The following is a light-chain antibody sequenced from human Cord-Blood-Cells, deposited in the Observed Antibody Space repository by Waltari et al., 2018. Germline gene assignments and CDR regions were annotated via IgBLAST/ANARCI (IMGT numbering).Light chain of an antibody. CDR1: SSDVGSYNL. Sequence: QSALTQPASVSGSPGQSITISCTGTSSDVGSYNLVSWYQQHPGKAPKLMIYEGSKRRSGVSNRFSGSKSGNTASLTISGLQAEDEADYYCCSYAGSSTVFGGGTKLPVL. J-gene: IGLJ3*02. CDR3: CSYAGSSTV. V-gene: IGLV2-23*01. CDR2: EGS.